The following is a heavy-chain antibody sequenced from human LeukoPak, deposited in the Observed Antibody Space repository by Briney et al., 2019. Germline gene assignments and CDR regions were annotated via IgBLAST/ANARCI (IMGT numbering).Heavy chain of an antibody. CDR3: TRTYSSSSIDY. CDR2: IYYSGST. D-gene: IGHD6-6*01. V-gene: IGHV4-59*01. CDR1: GGSISSYY. Sequence: MASETLSLTCTVSGGSISSYYWSWIRQPPGKGLEWIGYIYYSGSTNYNPSLKSRVTISVDTSKNQFSLKLSSVTAADTAVYYCTRTYSSSSIDYWGQGALVTVSS. J-gene: IGHJ4*02.